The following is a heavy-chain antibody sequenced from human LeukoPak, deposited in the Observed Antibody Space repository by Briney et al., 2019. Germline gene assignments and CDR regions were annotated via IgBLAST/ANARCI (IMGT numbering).Heavy chain of an antibody. CDR1: GFNVSTNY. Sequence: GGSLRLSCAASGFNVSTNYMSWVRQAAGGGLEWVSTLYTGGGAYYSAFVKGHFTISRDISKNTLYLQLSYLRAEDTAVYYCARSANYLTHYFDDWGQGTPVIVSS. J-gene: IGHJ4*02. D-gene: IGHD2/OR15-2a*01. CDR2: LYTGGGA. V-gene: IGHV3-53*01. CDR3: ARSANYLTHYFDD.